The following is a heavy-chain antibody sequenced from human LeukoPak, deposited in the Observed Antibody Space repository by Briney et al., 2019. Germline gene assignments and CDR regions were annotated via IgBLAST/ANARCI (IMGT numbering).Heavy chain of an antibody. V-gene: IGHV1-46*01. D-gene: IGHD1-26*01. CDR3: ARSLDGGSYIVDY. Sequence: ASVKVSCKTSGYTFTSHYMHWVRQAPGQGLEWMGIINRSDVSTTYAQKFQGRVTMTRDTSTSTLYMELSSLRSEDTAVYYCARSLDGGSYIVDYWGQGTLVTVSS. J-gene: IGHJ4*02. CDR2: INRSDVST. CDR1: GYTFTSHY.